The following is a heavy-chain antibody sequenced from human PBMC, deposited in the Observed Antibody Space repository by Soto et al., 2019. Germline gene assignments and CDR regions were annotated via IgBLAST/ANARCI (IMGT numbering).Heavy chain of an antibody. V-gene: IGHV3-23*01. Sequence: PGGSLRLSCAASGFTFSSYAMSWVRQAPGKGLEWVSAISGSGGSTYYADSVKGRFTISRDNSKNTLYLQMNSLRAEDTAVYYCAKEKRGITIFGVVKRYYYYYMDVWGKGTTVTVSS. J-gene: IGHJ6*03. CDR1: GFTFSSYA. CDR3: AKEKRGITIFGVVKRYYYYYMDV. D-gene: IGHD3-3*01. CDR2: ISGSGGST.